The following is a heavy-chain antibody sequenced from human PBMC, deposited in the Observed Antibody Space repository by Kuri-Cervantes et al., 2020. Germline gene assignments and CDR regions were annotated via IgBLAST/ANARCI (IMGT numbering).Heavy chain of an antibody. CDR2: IKSETDGGTT. CDR3: TTDPEGGGYYYYMDV. D-gene: IGHD3-16*01. V-gene: IGHV3-15*01. CDR1: GFAFTYFR. J-gene: IGHJ6*03. Sequence: GGSLRLSCAASGFAFTYFRMNWVRQAPGKGLEWVGRIKSETDGGTTDYAAPVKGRFTISRDDSKNTLYLQMNSLKTEDTAVYCCTTDPEGGGYYYYMDVWGKGTTVTVSS.